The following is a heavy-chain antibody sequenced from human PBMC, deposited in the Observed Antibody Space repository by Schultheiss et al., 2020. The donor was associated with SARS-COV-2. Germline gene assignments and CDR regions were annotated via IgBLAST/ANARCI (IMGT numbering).Heavy chain of an antibody. D-gene: IGHD3-22*01. CDR3: ARVKAITMISNWFDP. CDR2: IYHSGRT. J-gene: IGHJ5*02. CDR1: GFTVSSNY. V-gene: IGHV4-4*02. Sequence: GSLRLSCAASGFTVSSNYMSWVRQAPGKGLEWIGEIYHSGRTNYNPSLKSRVTISVDKSKNQFSLKLSSVTAADTAVYYCARVKAITMISNWFDPWGQGTLVTVSS.